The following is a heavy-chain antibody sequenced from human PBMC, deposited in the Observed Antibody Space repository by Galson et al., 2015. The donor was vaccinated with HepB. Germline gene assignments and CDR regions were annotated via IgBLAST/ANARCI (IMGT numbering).Heavy chain of an antibody. Sequence: SLRLSCAASGFRFNSYYMSWVRQAPGKGLEWVSVVYIDGSTYYADSVKGRFTISRDNSKNTLYLQMNSLRAEDTAVYYCARDSNFYGSHFDYWGQGTLVTVSS. CDR3: ARDSNFYGSHFDY. V-gene: IGHV3-53*01. J-gene: IGHJ4*02. D-gene: IGHD3-3*01. CDR1: GFRFNSYY. CDR2: VYIDGST.